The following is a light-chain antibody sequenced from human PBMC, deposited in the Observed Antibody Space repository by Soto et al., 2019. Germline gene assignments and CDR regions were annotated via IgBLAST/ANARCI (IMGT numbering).Light chain of an antibody. CDR1: QSVSSN. J-gene: IGKJ4*01. CDR2: DAS. Sequence: ETVLTQSPGTLSLSPGESATLSCRASQSVSSNLAWYQQKPGQAPRLLIFDASNRATGIPVRFSGSGSGTDFTLTISSLQPEDFAVYYCHQRSNWPPTFGGGTKVDIK. CDR3: HQRSNWPPT. V-gene: IGKV3-11*01.